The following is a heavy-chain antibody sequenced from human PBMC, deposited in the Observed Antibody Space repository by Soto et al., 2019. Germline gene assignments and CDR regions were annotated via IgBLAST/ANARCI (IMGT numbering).Heavy chain of an antibody. V-gene: IGHV3-33*01. D-gene: IGHD1-1*01. Sequence: LRLSCAASGFTFSSYGMHWVRQAPGKGLEWVAVIWYDGSNKYYADSVKGRFTISRDNSKNTLYLQMNSLRAEDTAVYYCARALDPLHYYYYYGMDVWGQGTTVTVSS. CDR2: IWYDGSNK. CDR1: GFTFSSYG. CDR3: ARALDPLHYYYYYGMDV. J-gene: IGHJ6*02.